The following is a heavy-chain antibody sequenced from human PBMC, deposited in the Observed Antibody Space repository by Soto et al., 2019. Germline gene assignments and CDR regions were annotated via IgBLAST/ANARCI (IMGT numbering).Heavy chain of an antibody. CDR2: IIPILDIP. D-gene: IGHD2-15*01. Sequence: QVQLVQSGAEVKKPGSSVKVSCKASGGTFSRYTFTWVRQAPGQGLEWMGRIIPILDIPNYAQNFQGRVTITADEAASNACMAVSSLASVDRAVYYCPSHFTGVLVLGASPPGGDNYGWDVWGQGTTVTVSS. J-gene: IGHJ6*02. V-gene: IGHV1-69*02. CDR3: PSHFTGVLVLGASPPGGDNYGWDV. CDR1: GGTFSRYT.